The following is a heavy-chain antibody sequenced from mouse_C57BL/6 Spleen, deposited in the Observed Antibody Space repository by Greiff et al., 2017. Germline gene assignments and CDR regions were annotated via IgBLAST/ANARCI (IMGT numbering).Heavy chain of an antibody. Sequence: EVQRVESGGGLVQPGGSLSLSCAASGFTFTDYYMSWVRQPPGKALEWLGFIRNKANGYTTEYSASVKGRFTISRDNSQSILYLQMNALRAEDSATYYCARLMMARGWYFDVWGTGTTVTVSS. J-gene: IGHJ1*03. D-gene: IGHD2-3*01. CDR2: IRNKANGYTT. CDR1: GFTFTDYY. CDR3: ARLMMARGWYFDV. V-gene: IGHV7-3*01.